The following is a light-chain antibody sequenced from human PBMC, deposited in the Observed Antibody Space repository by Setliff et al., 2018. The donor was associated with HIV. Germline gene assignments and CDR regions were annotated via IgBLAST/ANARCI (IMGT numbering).Light chain of an antibody. CDR3: SSYRSGNTLV. CDR1: SSDVGGYKY. Sequence: QSALTQPASVSGSPGQSITISCTGTSSDVGGYKYVYWYQQHPGKAPKLMIYEVSNRPSGISNRFSGSKSGNTASLTISGLQAEDEADYYCSSYRSGNTLVFGTGTKGTF. J-gene: IGLJ1*01. V-gene: IGLV2-14*01. CDR2: EVS.